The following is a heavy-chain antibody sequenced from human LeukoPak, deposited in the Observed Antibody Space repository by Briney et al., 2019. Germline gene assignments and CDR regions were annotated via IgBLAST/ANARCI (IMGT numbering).Heavy chain of an antibody. CDR2: IYHSGST. Sequence: SETLSLTCTVSGYSISSDCYWGWIRQPPGKGLEWIGTIYHSGSTYYNPSLKSRVTISVDTSKNQFPLKLTSVTAADTAVYYYARYDVWGSYRAFDYWGQGTLVTVSS. V-gene: IGHV4-38-2*02. J-gene: IGHJ4*02. CDR1: GYSISSDCY. D-gene: IGHD3-16*02. CDR3: ARYDVWGSYRAFDY.